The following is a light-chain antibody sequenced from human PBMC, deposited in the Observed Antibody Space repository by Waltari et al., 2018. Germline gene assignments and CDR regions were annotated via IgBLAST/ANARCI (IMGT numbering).Light chain of an antibody. Sequence: DIVMTQSPDSLAVSLGERTTINCKSSQSVLYSSNNKNYLAWYQQKPGQPPKLLIYWASTRESGVPDRFSGSGSGTDFTLTISSLLAEDVAVYYCQQYYSSPPYTFGQGTKLEIK. J-gene: IGKJ2*01. CDR2: WAS. CDR3: QQYYSSPPYT. CDR1: QSVLYSSNNKNY. V-gene: IGKV4-1*01.